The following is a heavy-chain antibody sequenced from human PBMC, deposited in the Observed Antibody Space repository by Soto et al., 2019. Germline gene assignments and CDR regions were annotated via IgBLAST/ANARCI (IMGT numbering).Heavy chain of an antibody. CDR3: ARGGVMSGYVLRFDD. J-gene: IGHJ4*02. CDR2: INHSGST. CDR1: GGSFSGYY. V-gene: IGHV4-34*01. Sequence: SETLSLTCAVYGGSFSGYYWSWIRQPPGKGLEWIGEINHSGSTNYNPSLKSRVTISVDTSKNQFSLKLSSVTAADTAVYYCARGGVMSGYVLRFDDWGQGTLVTVSS. D-gene: IGHD5-12*01.